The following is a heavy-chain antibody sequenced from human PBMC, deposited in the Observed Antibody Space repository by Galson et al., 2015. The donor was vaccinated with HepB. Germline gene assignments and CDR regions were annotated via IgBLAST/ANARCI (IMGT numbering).Heavy chain of an antibody. Sequence: CAISGDSVSRNSVAWAWIRQSPSRGLEWLGRTYYRSKWYIEYAVSVKSRIVINPDTSKNQFSLQLNSVTPEDTAVYYCARAASMIWDSGYHPDPNWFDPWGQGTLVTVSS. CDR2: TYYRSKWYI. D-gene: IGHD5-12*01. CDR3: ARAASMIWDSGYHPDPNWFDP. J-gene: IGHJ5*02. CDR1: GDSVSRNSVA. V-gene: IGHV6-1*01.